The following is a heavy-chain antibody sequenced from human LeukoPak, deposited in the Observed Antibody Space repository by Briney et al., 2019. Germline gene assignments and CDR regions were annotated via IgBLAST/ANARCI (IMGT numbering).Heavy chain of an antibody. J-gene: IGHJ6*03. CDR2: IYYSGST. Sequence: SETLSLTCTVSGGSISSSSYYWGWIRQPPGKGLEWIGSIYYSGSTYYNPSLKSRVTISVDTSKNQFSLKLSSVTAADTAVSYCARQAPAIDYGDYFMAYYYYYTDVCGKGTTVTVSS. CDR1: GGSISSSSYY. D-gene: IGHD4-17*01. CDR3: ARQAPAIDYGDYFMAYYYYYTDV. V-gene: IGHV4-39*01.